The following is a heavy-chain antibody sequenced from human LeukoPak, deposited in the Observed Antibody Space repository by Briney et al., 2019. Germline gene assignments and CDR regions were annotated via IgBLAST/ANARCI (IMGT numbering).Heavy chain of an antibody. V-gene: IGHV3-21*06. CDR1: GFTFSSYS. J-gene: IGHJ4*02. CDR3: ARGGLVTITTLDY. CDR2: ISSSSSYI. D-gene: IGHD3-22*01. Sequence: PGGSLRLSCGASGFTFSSYSMNWVRQAPGKGLEWVSSISSSSSYIYYADSVKGRFTVSRDNAKNSLYLQMDSLRAEDTAVYYCARGGLVTITTLDYWGQGTLVTVSS.